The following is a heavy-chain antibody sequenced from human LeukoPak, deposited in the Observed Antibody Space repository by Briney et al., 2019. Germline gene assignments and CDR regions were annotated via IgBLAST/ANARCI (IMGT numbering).Heavy chain of an antibody. D-gene: IGHD2-2*01. V-gene: IGHV3-30*02. CDR1: GFAFAIYD. Sequence: PGGSLRLSCAASGFAFAIYDMHWVRQAPGKGLEWVALIRYDGTKSNEYYADSVKGRFTISRDKSRNTLYLQMNSLRVEDTALYYSLYCSTTNCDWGQGTLVTVSS. CDR3: LYCSTTNCD. CDR2: IRYDGTKSNE. J-gene: IGHJ4*02.